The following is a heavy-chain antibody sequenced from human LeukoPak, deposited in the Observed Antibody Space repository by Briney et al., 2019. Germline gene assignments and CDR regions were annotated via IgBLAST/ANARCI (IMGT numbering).Heavy chain of an antibody. V-gene: IGHV4-38-2*02. CDR3: ARDRYYYGSGSYPYMDV. D-gene: IGHD3-10*01. J-gene: IGHJ6*03. CDR2: IYHSGST. CDR1: GYSISSGYY. Sequence: PSETLSLTCTVSGYSISSGYYWGWIRPPPGKGLEWIGSIYHSGSTYYNPSLKSRVTISVDTSKNQFSLKLSSVTAADTAVYYCARDRYYYGSGSYPYMDVWGKGTTVTISS.